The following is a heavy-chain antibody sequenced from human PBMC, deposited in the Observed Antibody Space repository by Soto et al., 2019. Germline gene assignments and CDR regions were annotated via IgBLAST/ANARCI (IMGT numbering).Heavy chain of an antibody. CDR2: IYHSGST. V-gene: IGHV4-30-2*01. J-gene: IGHJ5*02. D-gene: IGHD3-22*01. CDR1: GGSIISGGYS. Sequence: PSETLSLTCAVSGGSIISGGYSWSWIRQPPKKGQEWIGYIYHSGSTYYKPSLKSRVTISVDRSKNQFSLKLSSVTAADTAVYYCARRRDYYDSSSYYYDFPWFDPWGQGTLVTVSS. CDR3: ARRRDYYDSSSYYYDFPWFDP.